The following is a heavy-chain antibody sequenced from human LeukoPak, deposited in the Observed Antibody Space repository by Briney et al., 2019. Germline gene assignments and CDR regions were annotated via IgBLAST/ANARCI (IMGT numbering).Heavy chain of an antibody. CDR2: IYWDGDK. J-gene: IGHJ5*02. V-gene: IGHV2-5*02. CDR1: GFSLSTSGVG. Sequence: SGPTLVNPTQPLTLTCTFSGFSLSTSGVGVGWIRQPPGKALEWLALIYWDGDKRYSPSLKSRLTITKDTSKNQVVLTMTNMDPVDTATYFCAHSRTSAWPTPYNYFDPWGQGTLVTVSS. D-gene: IGHD6-19*01. CDR3: AHSRTSAWPTPYNYFDP.